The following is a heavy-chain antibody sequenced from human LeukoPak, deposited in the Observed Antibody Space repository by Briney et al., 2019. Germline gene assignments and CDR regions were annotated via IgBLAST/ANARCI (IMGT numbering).Heavy chain of an antibody. CDR1: GYTFTGYY. D-gene: IGHD5-24*01. J-gene: IGHJ6*03. CDR3: ARGSVEMATMANYYYYMDA. V-gene: IGHV1-2*02. Sequence: GASVKVSCKASGYTFTGYYMHWVRQAPGQGLEWMGWINPNSGGTNYAQKFQGRVTMTRDTSISTAYMELSSLRSEDTAVYYCARGSVEMATMANYYYYMDAWGKGTTVTISS. CDR2: INPNSGGT.